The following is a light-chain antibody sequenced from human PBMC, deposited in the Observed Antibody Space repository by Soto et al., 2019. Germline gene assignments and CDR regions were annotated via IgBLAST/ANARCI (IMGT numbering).Light chain of an antibody. J-gene: IGLJ2*01. CDR3: QSSYSSRSGVV. CDR2: GNS. CDR1: SSNIGAGYD. V-gene: IGLV1-40*01. Sequence: QSVLTQPPSVSGAPGQRVTISCTGSSSNIGAGYDVHWYQQLPGTAPKLLIYGNSNRPSGVPDRFSGSKSGTSASLAITGRQAEDEADDYCQSSYSSRSGVVFGGGTKLTVL.